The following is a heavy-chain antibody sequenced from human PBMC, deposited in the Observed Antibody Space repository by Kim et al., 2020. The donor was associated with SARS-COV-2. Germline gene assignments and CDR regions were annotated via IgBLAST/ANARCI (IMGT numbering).Heavy chain of an antibody. J-gene: IGHJ4*02. CDR2: TYYRSKWYN. D-gene: IGHD3-22*01. V-gene: IGHV6-1*01. Sequence: SQTLSLTCAISGDSVSSNSAAWNWIRQSPSRGLEWLGRTYYRSKWYNDYAVSVKSRITINPDTSKNQFSLQLNSVTPEDTAVYYCARDYGDYYDSSGYSESFDYWGQGTLVTVSS. CDR1: GDSVSSNSAA. CDR3: ARDYGDYYDSSGYSESFDY.